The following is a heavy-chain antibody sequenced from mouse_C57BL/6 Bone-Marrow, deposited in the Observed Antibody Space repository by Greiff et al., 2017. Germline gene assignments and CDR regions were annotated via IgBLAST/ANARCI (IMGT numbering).Heavy chain of an antibody. V-gene: IGHV1-54*01. CDR3: ARSMGDY. J-gene: IGHJ4*01. D-gene: IGHD1-1*02. CDR2: INPGSGGT. CDR1: GYAFTNYL. Sequence: VQLQQPGAELVRPGTSVKVSCKASGYAFTNYLIVWVKQRPGQGLEWIGVINPGSGGTNYNEKFKGKATLTADKSSSTAYMQLSSLASEDAAVYFCARSMGDYWGQGTSVTVSS.